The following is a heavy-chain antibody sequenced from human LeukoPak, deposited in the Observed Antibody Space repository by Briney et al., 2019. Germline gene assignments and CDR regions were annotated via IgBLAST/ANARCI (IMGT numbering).Heavy chain of an antibody. CDR3: ARHVLLWFGETHFDI. J-gene: IGHJ3*02. Sequence: SETLSLTCAVYGGSFSGYYWSWNRQPPGKGLEWIGEINHSGSTNYNPSLKSRVTISVDTSKNQFSLKLSSVTAADTAVYYCARHVLLWFGETHFDIWGQGTMVTVSS. CDR2: INHSGST. D-gene: IGHD3-10*01. CDR1: GGSFSGYY. V-gene: IGHV4-34*01.